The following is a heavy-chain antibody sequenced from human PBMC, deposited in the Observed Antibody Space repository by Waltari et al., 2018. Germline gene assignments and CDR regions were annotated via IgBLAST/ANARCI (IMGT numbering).Heavy chain of an antibody. V-gene: IGHV1-2*02. CDR2: INPNSVAT. J-gene: IGHJ4*02. Sequence: QVQLVQSGAEVKKPGASVKVSCSASGYTFTGYYMHWVRQAPGQGLEWMGWINPNSVATNESQKFQGRGTMTRDTSISTVYMELSRLRSDDTAVYYCARGAIAAAGTLDYWGQGTLVTVSS. CDR3: ARGAIAAAGTLDY. CDR1: GYTFTGYY. D-gene: IGHD6-13*01.